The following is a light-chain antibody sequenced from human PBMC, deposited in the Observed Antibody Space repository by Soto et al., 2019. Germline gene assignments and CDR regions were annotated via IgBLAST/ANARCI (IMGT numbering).Light chain of an antibody. Sequence: DIQLTQSPSTLSASVGDRVTITCRASQRIDRYLARYQQKPGKAPKLLVYDASTLEGGVPSRFSGSGSATEFILTISSLQPDDFATYYCQQYKDDAWTFGQGTRVEFK. CDR1: QRIDRY. V-gene: IGKV1-5*01. CDR3: QQYKDDAWT. J-gene: IGKJ1*01. CDR2: DAS.